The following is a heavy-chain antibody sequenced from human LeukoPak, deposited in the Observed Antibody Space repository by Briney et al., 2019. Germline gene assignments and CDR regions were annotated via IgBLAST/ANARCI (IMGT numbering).Heavy chain of an antibody. CDR3: AKDPNGDYVGAFDI. Sequence: GGSLRLSCAASGFTFSSYSMNWVRQAPGKGLEWVSYISSSSSTIYYADSVKGRFSISRDNSKNTLYLQMNSLRAEDTAVYYCAKDPNGDYVGAFDIWGQGTMVTVSS. D-gene: IGHD4-17*01. J-gene: IGHJ3*02. CDR1: GFTFSSYS. CDR2: ISSSSSTI. V-gene: IGHV3-48*01.